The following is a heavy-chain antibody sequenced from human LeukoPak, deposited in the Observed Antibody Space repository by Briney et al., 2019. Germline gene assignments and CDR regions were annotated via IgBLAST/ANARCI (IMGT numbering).Heavy chain of an antibody. D-gene: IGHD3-22*01. CDR2: ISAYNGNT. CDR1: GYTFTSYG. CDR3: ARDWHGYYYDCSGSQLPVEAFDI. V-gene: IGHV1-18*01. Sequence: GASVKVSCKASGYTFTSYGISWVRQAPGQGLEWMGWISAYNGNTNYAQKLQGRVTMATDTSTSTAYMELRSLRSDDTAVYYCARDWHGYYYDCSGSQLPVEAFDIWGQGTMVTVSS. J-gene: IGHJ3*02.